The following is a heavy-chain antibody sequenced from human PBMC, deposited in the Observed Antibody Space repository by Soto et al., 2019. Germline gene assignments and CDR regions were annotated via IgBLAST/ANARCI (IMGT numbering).Heavy chain of an antibody. V-gene: IGHV3-11*01. CDR1: GFTFSDYY. CDR2: ISSSGDII. J-gene: IGHJ4*02. Sequence: QVQLVESGGGLVKPGGSLKLSCAASGFTFSDYYMSWIRQAPGKGLEWISYISSSGDIIYYADSVKGRFTISRDNAKNSLYLQMNSLRAEDTAVYYCARDLGYYDSSGYFDYWGQGTLVTVSS. CDR3: ARDLGYYDSSGYFDY. D-gene: IGHD3-22*01.